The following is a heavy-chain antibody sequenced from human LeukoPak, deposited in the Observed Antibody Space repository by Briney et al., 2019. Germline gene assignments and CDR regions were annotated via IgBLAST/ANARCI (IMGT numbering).Heavy chain of an antibody. J-gene: IGHJ6*02. V-gene: IGHV4-59*08. CDR1: GGSISSYY. CDR2: IYYSGST. D-gene: IGHD3-22*01. Sequence: SETLSLTCTVSGGSISSYYWSWIRQPPGKGLEWIGYIYYSGSTNYNPSLKSRVTISVDTSKNQFSLKLSSVTAADTAVYYCARHKAYYYDSSGYYYYYYGMDVGGQGTTVTVSS. CDR3: ARHKAYYYDSSGYYYYYYGMDV.